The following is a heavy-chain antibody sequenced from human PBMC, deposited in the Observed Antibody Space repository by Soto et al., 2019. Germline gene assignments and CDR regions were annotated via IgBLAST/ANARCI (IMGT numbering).Heavy chain of an antibody. V-gene: IGHV4-4*07. CDR3: ARGGHDFWSGPFDY. J-gene: IGHJ4*02. CDR1: DGSISTYY. CDR2: IDASGST. Sequence: SETLSLTCTVSDGSISTYYCNWIRQPAGKGLEWIGRIDASGSTDYDPSLKSRVTMSVDTSKNQFSLRLSSVAAADTAVYYCARGGHDFWSGPFDYWGQGAQVTVSS. D-gene: IGHD3-3*01.